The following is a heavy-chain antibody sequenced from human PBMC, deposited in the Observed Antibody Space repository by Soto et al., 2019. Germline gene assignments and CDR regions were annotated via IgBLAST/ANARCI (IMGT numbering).Heavy chain of an antibody. J-gene: IGHJ6*02. CDR2: ISAAGDP. V-gene: IGHV3-13*05. CDR1: GFTFRNYD. CDR3: ARTDRDFYGLDG. Sequence: EVQLVESGGGLVQPGGSLRLSCEASGFTFRNYDMHWVRQGTGKGLEWVSGISAAGDPDYADSVEGRFTNSRENAQNSFFLQMNSLRVGDTAVYYCARTDRDFYGLDGWGQGTTVIVSS.